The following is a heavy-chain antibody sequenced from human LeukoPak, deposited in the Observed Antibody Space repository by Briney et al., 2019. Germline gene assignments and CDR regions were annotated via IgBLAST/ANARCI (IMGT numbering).Heavy chain of an antibody. CDR1: GFTFSSYE. V-gene: IGHV3-48*03. Sequence: GGSLRLSCAASGFTFSSYEMNWVRQAPGKGLEGVSYISSSGSTIYYAASVKGRFTISRDNAKNSLNLPMNSLRSEHKAVYYCASGDPRVGATDYWGQGTLVTVSS. CDR2: ISSSGSTI. D-gene: IGHD1-26*01. CDR3: ASGDPRVGATDY. J-gene: IGHJ4*02.